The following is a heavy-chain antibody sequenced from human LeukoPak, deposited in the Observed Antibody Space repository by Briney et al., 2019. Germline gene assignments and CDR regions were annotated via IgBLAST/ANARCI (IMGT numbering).Heavy chain of an antibody. CDR2: IHYSGST. CDR1: GGSLRSYY. J-gene: IGHJ6*01. CDR3: ARQAEVGATFYYGMDV. V-gene: IGHV4-59*08. D-gene: IGHD1-26*01. Sequence: SETLSLTCTVSGGSLRSYYWSWIRQPPGRGLEWIGDIHYSGSTKYNPSLKSRVTISADTSKNQFSLKGTSVTAADTAVYYCARQAEVGATFYYGMDVWGEGTTVTVSS.